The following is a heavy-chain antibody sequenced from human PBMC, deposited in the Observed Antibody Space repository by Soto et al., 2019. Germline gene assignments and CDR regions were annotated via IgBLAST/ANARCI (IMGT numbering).Heavy chain of an antibody. V-gene: IGHV4-39*01. J-gene: IGHJ4*02. CDR3: ARQDYYGSRPADY. CDR2: IYYGGTT. D-gene: IGHD3-10*01. CDR1: GGSIRSSSYY. Sequence: QLQLQESGPGLVKPSETLSLSCTVSGGSIRSSSYYWGWIRQPPGKGLEWIGSIYYGGTTYYNPSLKSRVTISVDTSKNQFSLKLSSVTAADTAVYYCARQDYYGSRPADYWGQGTLVTVSS.